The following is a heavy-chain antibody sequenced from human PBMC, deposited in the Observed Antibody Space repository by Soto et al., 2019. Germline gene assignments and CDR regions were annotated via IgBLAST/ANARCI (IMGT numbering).Heavy chain of an antibody. CDR1: GASFTSNDW. Sequence: QVQLQESGPGLVKPSGTLSLTCAVSGASFTSNDWWTWVRQHPGRGLEWIGEIYRTGSTNYNPSLNSRVTISLDKSENQFSLKVTSLTAADTAVYYCASRDPGTSVDYWGQGTLVTVSS. D-gene: IGHD1-7*01. CDR2: IYRTGST. CDR3: ASRDPGTSVDY. V-gene: IGHV4-4*02. J-gene: IGHJ4*02.